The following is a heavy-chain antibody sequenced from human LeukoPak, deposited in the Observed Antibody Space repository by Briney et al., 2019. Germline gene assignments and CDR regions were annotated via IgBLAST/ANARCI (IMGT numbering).Heavy chain of an antibody. V-gene: IGHV3-15*01. Sequence: GGSLRLSCTASEFIFSNAWMSWVRQAPGKGLEWVGRIQGKNEGGTTDYAAPVKGRFSISRDDSISTLYLQMDSLRAEDTAVYYCARLPREWLDPFDYWGQGTLVTVSS. D-gene: IGHD6-19*01. CDR1: EFIFSNAW. J-gene: IGHJ4*02. CDR2: IQGKNEGGTT. CDR3: ARLPREWLDPFDY.